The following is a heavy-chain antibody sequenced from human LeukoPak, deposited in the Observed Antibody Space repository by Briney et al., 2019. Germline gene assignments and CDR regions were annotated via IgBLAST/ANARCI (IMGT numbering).Heavy chain of an antibody. D-gene: IGHD3-3*01. CDR1: GFTFSNFA. CDR3: AKDLYYDFWSGYY. CDR2: ISGSGGST. V-gene: IGHV3-23*01. Sequence: GRSLRLSCAATGFTFSNFAMHWVRQAPGKGLEWVSAISGSGGSTYYADSVKGRFTISRDNSKNTLYLQMNSLRAEDTAVYYCAKDLYYDFWSGYYWGQGTLVTVSS. J-gene: IGHJ4*02.